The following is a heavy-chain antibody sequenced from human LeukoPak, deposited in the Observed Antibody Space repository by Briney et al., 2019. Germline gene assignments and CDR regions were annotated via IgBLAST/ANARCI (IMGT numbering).Heavy chain of an antibody. Sequence: PGGSLRLSCAASGFTFSSYSMNWVRQAPGKGLEWVSYISSSRSTIYYADSVKGRFTISRDNAKNSLYLQMNSLRAEDTAVYYCASDRWGFDYWGQGTLVTVSS. CDR3: ASDRWGFDY. D-gene: IGHD5-24*01. J-gene: IGHJ4*02. CDR2: ISSSRSTI. V-gene: IGHV3-48*01. CDR1: GFTFSSYS.